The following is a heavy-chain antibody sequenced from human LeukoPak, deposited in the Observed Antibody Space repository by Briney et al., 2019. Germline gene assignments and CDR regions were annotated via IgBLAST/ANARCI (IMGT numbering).Heavy chain of an antibody. V-gene: IGHV3-64D*06. D-gene: IGHD3-10*01. J-gene: IGHJ4*02. Sequence: PGGSLRLSCSASGFIFSSSAMHWVRQAPGNRLEYVSSITSDGGTSYYADSVRGRFTVSRDNSKDTLYLQMTSLRPEDTAVYYCVKDLAGSGDYWGQGTLVTVSS. CDR2: ITSDGGTS. CDR1: GFIFSSSA. CDR3: VKDLAGSGDY.